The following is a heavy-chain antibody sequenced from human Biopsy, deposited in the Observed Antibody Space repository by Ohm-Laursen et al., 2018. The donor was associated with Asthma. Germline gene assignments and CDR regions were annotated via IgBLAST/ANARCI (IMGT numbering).Heavy chain of an antibody. D-gene: IGHD3-3*01. CDR1: GFSFNSYG. V-gene: IGHV3-30*03. CDR3: ARSAKTIFGVVMGSYYYGMDV. J-gene: IGHJ6*02. Sequence: SLRLSCAASGFSFNSYGMHWVRQAPGKGLEWVAVMSFDGRQTYYADSVKGRFTISRDNSKNTLYLQMNSLRAEDTAVYYCARSAKTIFGVVMGSYYYGMDVWGQGTTVTVSS. CDR2: MSFDGRQT.